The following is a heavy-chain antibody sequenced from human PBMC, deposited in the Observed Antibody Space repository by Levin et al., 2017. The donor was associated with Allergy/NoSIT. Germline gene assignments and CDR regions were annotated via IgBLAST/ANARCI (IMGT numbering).Heavy chain of an antibody. CDR3: ARSNSKDWLLGNFDY. CDR1: GFTFSSYA. V-gene: IGHV3-30-3*01. Sequence: GGSLRLSCAASGFTFSSYAMHWVRQAPGKGLEWVAVISYDGSNKYYADSVKGRFTISRDNSKNTLYLQMNSLRAEDTAVYYCARSNSKDWLLGNFDYWGQGTLVTVSS. J-gene: IGHJ4*02. CDR2: ISYDGSNK. D-gene: IGHD3/OR15-3a*01.